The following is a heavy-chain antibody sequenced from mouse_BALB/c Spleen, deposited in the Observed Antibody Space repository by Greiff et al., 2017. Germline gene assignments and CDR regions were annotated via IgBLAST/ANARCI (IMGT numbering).Heavy chain of an antibody. J-gene: IGHJ3*01. CDR3: ARSRDYPFAY. Sequence: EVKLQESGGGLVQPGGSRKLSCAASGFTFSSFGMHWVRQAPEKGLEWVAYISSGSSTIYYADTVKGRFTISRDNPKNTLFLQMTSLRSEDTAMYYCARSRDYPFAYWGQGTLVTVSA. CDR2: ISSGSSTI. V-gene: IGHV5-17*02. CDR1: GFTFSSFG. D-gene: IGHD2-4*01.